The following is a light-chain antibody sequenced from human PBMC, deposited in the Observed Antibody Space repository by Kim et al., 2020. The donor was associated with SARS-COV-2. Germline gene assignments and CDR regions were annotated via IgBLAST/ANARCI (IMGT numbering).Light chain of an antibody. CDR1: QSVSNY. CDR2: DAS. CDR3: QQYYNWPPFT. Sequence: EIVMTQSPATLSMSPGERVTLSCMASQSVSNYLVWYQQKPGQGPRLLIYDASTRATGIPARFSGSGSGTEFTLTISSLQSEDFAVYYCQQYYNWPPFTFGGGTKVDIK. J-gene: IGKJ4*01. V-gene: IGKV3-15*01.